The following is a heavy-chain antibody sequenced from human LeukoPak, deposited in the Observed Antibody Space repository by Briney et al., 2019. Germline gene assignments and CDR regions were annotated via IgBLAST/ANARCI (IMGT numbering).Heavy chain of an antibody. CDR1: GFTFSSYA. V-gene: IGHV3-30-3*01. D-gene: IGHD3-22*01. CDR2: ISYDGSNK. CDR3: ARDEQSLYYYDSSGRFLDAFDI. Sequence: GGSLRLSCAASGFTFSSYAMHWVRQAPGKGLEWVAVISYDGSNKYYADSVKGRFTISRDNSKNTLYLQMNSLRAEDTAVYYCARDEQSLYYYDSSGRFLDAFDIWGQGTMVTVPS. J-gene: IGHJ3*02.